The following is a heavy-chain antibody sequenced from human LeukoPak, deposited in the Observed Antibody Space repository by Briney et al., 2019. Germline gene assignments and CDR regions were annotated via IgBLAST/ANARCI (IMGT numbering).Heavy chain of an antibody. V-gene: IGHV4-39*01. Sequence: TSETLSLTCAVSGGSISSSNWWSWVRQPPGKGLEWIGSIYYSGSTYYNPSLKSRVTISVDTSKNQFSLKLSSVTAADTAVYYCARLPDILTGYYPPGRDYWGQGTLVTVSS. CDR3: ARLPDILTGYYPPGRDY. J-gene: IGHJ4*02. CDR2: IYYSGST. D-gene: IGHD3-9*01. CDR1: GGSISSSNW.